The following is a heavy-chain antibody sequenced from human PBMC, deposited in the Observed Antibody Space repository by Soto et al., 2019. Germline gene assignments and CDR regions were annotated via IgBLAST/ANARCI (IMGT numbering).Heavy chain of an antibody. CDR3: VKEYCTGGTCFDASDL. J-gene: IGHJ3*01. D-gene: IGHD2-8*02. CDR2: ISDGGTTI. V-gene: IGHV3-48*03. Sequence: EAELVESGGGLVQPGGSLTLSCAASGFIFSDYEVDWVRQAPGRGPEWISYISDGGTTIYYAASVKGRFTISRDDAKKSLYLHMNNLRVDDTAIYFCVKEYCTGGTCFDASDLWGQGTVVTVSS. CDR1: GFIFSDYE.